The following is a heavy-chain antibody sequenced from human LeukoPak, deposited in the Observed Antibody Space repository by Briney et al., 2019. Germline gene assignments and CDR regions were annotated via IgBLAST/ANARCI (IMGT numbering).Heavy chain of an antibody. Sequence: SETLSLTCTVSGGSISSYFWFWIRQPPGKGLEWIGYIYTSGSTNYNPSLKSRVTISVDTSKNQLSLKLSSVTAADTAVYYCARRVAVTGHWYFDLWGRGTLVTVSP. CDR3: ARRVAVTGHWYFDL. V-gene: IGHV4-4*09. J-gene: IGHJ2*01. CDR2: IYTSGST. D-gene: IGHD6-19*01. CDR1: GGSISSYF.